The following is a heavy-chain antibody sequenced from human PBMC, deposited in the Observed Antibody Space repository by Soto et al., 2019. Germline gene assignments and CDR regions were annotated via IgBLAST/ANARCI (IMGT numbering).Heavy chain of an antibody. CDR3: ATRAEYYDFWSGYYGA. Sequence: PGESLKISCNGSGYSFSTSWICWVRQMSWKGLEWMGTIYPSDSDTRYSPSFQGQVIISADKSTSTAYLQWRSLKASDTAMYYCATRAEYYDFWSGYYGAWGQGTLVTVSS. J-gene: IGHJ5*02. CDR1: GYSFSTSW. V-gene: IGHV5-51*01. D-gene: IGHD3-3*01. CDR2: IYPSDSDT.